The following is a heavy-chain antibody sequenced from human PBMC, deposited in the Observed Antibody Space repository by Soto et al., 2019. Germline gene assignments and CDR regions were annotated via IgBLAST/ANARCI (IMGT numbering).Heavy chain of an antibody. Sequence: QVQLVQSGAEVKKPGASVKVSCKASGYTFTSYDINWVRQATGQGLEWMGWMNPNSGNTGYAQKFQGRVTMTRNTSISTAYLEMSSLRSEDTAVYFRARVTTSCGMDVWGQGTTVTVSS. CDR3: ARVTTSCGMDV. J-gene: IGHJ6*02. V-gene: IGHV1-8*01. D-gene: IGHD2-21*02. CDR2: MNPNSGNT. CDR1: GYTFTSYD.